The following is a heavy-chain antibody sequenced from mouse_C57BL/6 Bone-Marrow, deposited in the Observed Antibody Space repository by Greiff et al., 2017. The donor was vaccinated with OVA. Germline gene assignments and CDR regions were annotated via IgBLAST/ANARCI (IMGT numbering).Heavy chain of an antibody. CDR2: INYDGSST. CDR1: GFTFSDYY. V-gene: IGHV5-16*01. D-gene: IGHD2-2*01. CDR3: ARVGGYYYAMDY. J-gene: IGHJ4*01. Sequence: EVQRVESAGGLVQPGSSLKLSCTASGFTFSDYYMAWVRQVPEKGLEWVANINYDGSSTYYLDSLKSRFIISRDNAKNILYLQMSSLKSEDTATYYCARVGGYYYAMDYWGQGTSVTVSS.